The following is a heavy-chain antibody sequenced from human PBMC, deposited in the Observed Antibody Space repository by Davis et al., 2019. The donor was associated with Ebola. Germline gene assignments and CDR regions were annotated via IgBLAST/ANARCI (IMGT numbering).Heavy chain of an antibody. J-gene: IGHJ2*01. CDR3: AGSGYSSGWYGFDL. V-gene: IGHV1-3*01. D-gene: IGHD6-19*01. CDR1: GYTFTTYA. CDR2: INAGNGNT. Sequence: ASVKVSCKASGYTFTTYALHWVRQAPGQRLEWMGWINAGNGNTKYSQKFQGRVTITRDTSASTAYMELSSLRSEDTAVYYCAGSGYSSGWYGFDLWGRGTLVTVSS.